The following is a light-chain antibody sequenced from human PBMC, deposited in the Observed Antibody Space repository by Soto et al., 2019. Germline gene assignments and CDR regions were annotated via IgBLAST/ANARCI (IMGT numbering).Light chain of an antibody. V-gene: IGKV1-5*03. CDR2: QAS. CDR1: QSISSW. CDR3: QQYNINSET. Sequence: DIQMTQSPSTLSASVGDRVTITCRASQSISSWLAWYQQKPGKAPKLLIYQASSLESGVPSSFSGSGSGTEFTLTISSLQPEDFATYYCQQYNINSETFGQGTKVEIK. J-gene: IGKJ1*01.